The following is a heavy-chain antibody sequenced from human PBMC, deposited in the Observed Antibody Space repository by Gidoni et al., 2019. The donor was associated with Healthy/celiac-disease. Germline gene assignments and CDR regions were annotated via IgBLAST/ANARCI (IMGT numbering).Heavy chain of an antibody. V-gene: IGHV4-39*01. J-gene: IGHJ4*02. Sequence: QLQLQESGPGLVKPSETLSLTCTVSGGSISSSSYYWGWIRQPPGKGLEWIGSIYYSGSTYYNPSLKSRVTISVDTSKNQFSLKLSSVTAADTAVYYCARQIYGSGSYNFDYWGQGTLVTVSS. CDR3: ARQIYGSGSYNFDY. CDR2: IYYSGST. D-gene: IGHD3-10*01. CDR1: GGSISSSSYY.